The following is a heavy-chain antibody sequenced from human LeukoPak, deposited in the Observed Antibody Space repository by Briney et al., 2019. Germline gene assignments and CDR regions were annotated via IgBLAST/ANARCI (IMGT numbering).Heavy chain of an antibody. V-gene: IGHV3-7*01. CDR2: IKEDGNDK. CDR1: GFTFSTYW. CDR3: ARGSLAAAGTADY. D-gene: IGHD6-13*01. J-gene: IGHJ4*02. Sequence: GGSLRLSCAASGFTFSTYWMSWVRQAPGNGLEWVANIKEDGNDKYYVDSVKGRFTISRDNAKNSLYLQMNSLRAEDTAVYYCARGSLAAAGTADYWGQGTLVTVSS.